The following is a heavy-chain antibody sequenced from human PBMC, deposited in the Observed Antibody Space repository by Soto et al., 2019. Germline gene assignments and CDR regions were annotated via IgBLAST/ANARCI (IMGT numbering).Heavy chain of an antibody. Sequence: QVQLVESGGGVVQPGRSLRLSCAASGFTFSSYAMHWVRQAPGKGLEWVAVISYDGSNKYYADSVKGRFTISRDNSKNTLYLQMNSLRAEDMAVYYCAKLRLTTVTTPDYWGQGTLVTVSS. J-gene: IGHJ4*02. V-gene: IGHV3-30-3*02. D-gene: IGHD4-17*01. CDR3: AKLRLTTVTTPDY. CDR2: ISYDGSNK. CDR1: GFTFSSYA.